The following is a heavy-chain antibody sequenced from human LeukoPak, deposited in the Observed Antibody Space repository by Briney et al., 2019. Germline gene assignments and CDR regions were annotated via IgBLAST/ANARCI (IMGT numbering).Heavy chain of an antibody. CDR2: IYYSGST. CDR3: ARSGPGWFDP. D-gene: IGHD6-25*01. Sequence: SETLSLTCTVSGGSISSYYWSWIRQPPGKGQEWIGYIYYSGSTNYNPSLKSRVTISVDTSKNQFSLKLSSVTAADTAVYYCARSGPGWFDPWGQGTLVTVSS. V-gene: IGHV4-59*01. CDR1: GGSISSYY. J-gene: IGHJ5*02.